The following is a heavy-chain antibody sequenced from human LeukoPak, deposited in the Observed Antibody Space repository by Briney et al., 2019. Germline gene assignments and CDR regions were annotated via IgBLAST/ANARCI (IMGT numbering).Heavy chain of an antibody. D-gene: IGHD2-15*01. CDR3: ARGDCSGGSCNFDGYFDY. CDR2: TYYRSKWYN. J-gene: IGHJ4*02. CDR1: GDSVSSDNAA. V-gene: IGHV6-1*01. Sequence: SQTLSLTCAISGDSVSSDNAAWNWIRQSPSRGLEWLGRTYYRSKWYNDYAVSVKSRVTINPDTSKNQFSLQLNSVTPEDTAVYYCARGDCSGGSCNFDGYFDYWGQGTLVTVSS.